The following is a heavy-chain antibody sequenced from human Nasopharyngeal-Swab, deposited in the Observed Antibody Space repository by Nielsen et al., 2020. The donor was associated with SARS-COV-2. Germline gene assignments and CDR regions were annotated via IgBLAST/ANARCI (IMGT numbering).Heavy chain of an antibody. CDR3: ARDTRMSYYYYYGMDV. V-gene: IGHV1-8*01. D-gene: IGHD2-15*01. CDR2: MKPNSGNT. CDR1: GYTFTSYD. Sequence: ASVQVSCKASGYTFTSYDIKWVRQATGQGLEWMGWMKPNSGNTGYAQKLQGRVTMTRNTSISTAYMTLSSLRSEDTAVYYCARDTRMSYYYYYGMDVWGQGTTVTVSS. J-gene: IGHJ6*02.